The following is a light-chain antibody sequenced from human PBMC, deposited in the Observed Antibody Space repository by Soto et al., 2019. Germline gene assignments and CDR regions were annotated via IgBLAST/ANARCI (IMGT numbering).Light chain of an antibody. CDR2: DAS. V-gene: IGKV3-20*01. CDR3: HKYATSPQT. J-gene: IGKJ1*01. Sequence: EIVLTQSPGTLSLSPGERATLSCRASQSVAKNYLAWYQQEPGQAPRLLIYDASTRATGIPDRFSGSGSGTHFTLTINRLEPEDFAVYYCHKYATSPQTFGQGTKVEIK. CDR1: QSVAKNY.